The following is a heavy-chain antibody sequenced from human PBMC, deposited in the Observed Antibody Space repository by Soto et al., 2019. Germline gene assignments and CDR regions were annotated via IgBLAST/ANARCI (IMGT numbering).Heavy chain of an antibody. D-gene: IGHD2-2*02. CDR2: ISYDGSDE. Sequence: GGSLRLSCTASGFTFNIYAMHWVRQAPGKGLEWVAIISYDGSDEYYADSVKGRFTVSRDNSKNTLYLQMNSLQVEDTAIYYCAKHLEYTPSDGMDVWGQGTTVTVSS. V-gene: IGHV3-30*04. CDR3: AKHLEYTPSDGMDV. J-gene: IGHJ6*02. CDR1: GFTFNIYA.